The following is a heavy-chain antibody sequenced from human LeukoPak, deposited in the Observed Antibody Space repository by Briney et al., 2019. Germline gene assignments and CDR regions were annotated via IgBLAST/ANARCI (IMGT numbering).Heavy chain of an antibody. CDR1: GGTFSSYT. V-gene: IGHV1-69*04. CDR3: ARDSSSSLFDYYYYYMDV. D-gene: IGHD6-6*01. Sequence: SVKVSCKASGGTFSSYTISWVRQAPGQGLEWMGRIIPILGIANYAQKFQGRVTITADRSTSTAYMELSSLRSEDTAVYYCARDSSSSLFDYYYYYMDVWGKGTTVTVSS. CDR2: IIPILGIA. J-gene: IGHJ6*03.